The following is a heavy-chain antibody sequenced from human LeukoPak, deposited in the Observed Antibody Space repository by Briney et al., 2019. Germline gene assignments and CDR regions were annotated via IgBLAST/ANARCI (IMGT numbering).Heavy chain of an antibody. CDR1: GGSISSSSNY. Sequence: PSETLSLTCTVSGGSISSSSNYWGWIRQPPGKGLEWIESIYYSGSTYYNPSLKSRVTISVDTSKNQFSLKLSSVTAADTAVYYCARLKGGNYYGSGSPRDVFDYWGQGTLVTVSS. D-gene: IGHD3-10*01. CDR2: IYYSGST. CDR3: ARLKGGNYYGSGSPRDVFDY. V-gene: IGHV4-39*07. J-gene: IGHJ4*02.